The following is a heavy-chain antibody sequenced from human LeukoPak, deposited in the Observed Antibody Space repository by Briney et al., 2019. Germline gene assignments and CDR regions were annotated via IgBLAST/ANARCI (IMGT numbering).Heavy chain of an antibody. CDR1: GFTFSSYS. CDR2: ISGSGGST. V-gene: IGHV3-23*01. J-gene: IGHJ4*02. CDR3: AKDGGGGFDY. D-gene: IGHD3-16*01. Sequence: GGSLRLSCAASGFTFSSYSMNWVRQAPGKGLEWVSAISGSGGSTYYADSVKGRFTISRDNSKNTLYLQMNSLRAEDTAVYYCAKDGGGGFDYWGQGTLVTVSS.